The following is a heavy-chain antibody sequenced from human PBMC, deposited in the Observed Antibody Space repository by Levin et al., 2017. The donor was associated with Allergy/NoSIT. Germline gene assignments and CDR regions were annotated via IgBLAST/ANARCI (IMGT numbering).Heavy chain of an antibody. D-gene: IGHD2-2*01. V-gene: IGHV3-23*01. CDR3: AKSKAGSTSCYAD. CDR1: GFTFSSYA. Sequence: GGSLRLSCAASGFTFSSYAMNWVRQAPGKGLEWVSAISGSGGSTYYADSVKGRFTISRDNSKNTLYLQMNSLRAEDTAVYYCAKSKAGSTSCYADWGQGTLVTVSS. CDR2: ISGSGGST. J-gene: IGHJ4*02.